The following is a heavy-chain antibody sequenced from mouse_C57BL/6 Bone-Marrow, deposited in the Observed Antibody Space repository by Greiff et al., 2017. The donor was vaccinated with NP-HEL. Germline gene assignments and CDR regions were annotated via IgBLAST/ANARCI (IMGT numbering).Heavy chain of an antibody. CDR1: GYTFTDYY. J-gene: IGHJ4*01. CDR3: ARGDSNYGVDY. CDR2: INPNNGGT. D-gene: IGHD2-5*01. Sequence: EVQLQQSGPELVKPGASVKISCKASGYTFTDYYMNWVKQSHGKSLEWIGDINPNNGGTSYNQKFKGKATLTVDKSSSTAYMELRSLTSEDSAVYYCARGDSNYGVDYWGQGTSVTVSS. V-gene: IGHV1-26*01.